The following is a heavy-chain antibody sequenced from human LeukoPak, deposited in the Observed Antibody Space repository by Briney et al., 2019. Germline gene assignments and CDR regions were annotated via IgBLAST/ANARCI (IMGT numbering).Heavy chain of an antibody. J-gene: IGHJ4*02. CDR3: AKDIVSAGYSSPDY. Sequence: GGSLRLSCAVSGITLSNYGMSWVRQAPGKGLEWVAGISDSGGSTKYADSVKGRFTISRDNSKNSLHLQMNSLRAEDTALYYCAKDIVSAGYSSPDYWGQGTLVTVSS. CDR1: GITLSNYG. V-gene: IGHV3-23*01. D-gene: IGHD6-19*01. CDR2: ISDSGGST.